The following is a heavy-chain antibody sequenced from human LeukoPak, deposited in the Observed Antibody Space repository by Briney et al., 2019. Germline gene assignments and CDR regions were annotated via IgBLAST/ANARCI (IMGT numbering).Heavy chain of an antibody. Sequence: SETLSLTCGVSGGSVSSTNWWTWIRQPPGKGLEWIGEVHLDGRTNFNPSLKSRLTMSVDLSENHVSLKLTSVTAADTAVYYCAREGGLYRPLDYSGQGTLVTVSS. CDR1: GGSVSSTNW. V-gene: IGHV4-4*02. CDR3: AREGGLYRPLDY. D-gene: IGHD6-25*01. CDR2: VHLDGRT. J-gene: IGHJ4*02.